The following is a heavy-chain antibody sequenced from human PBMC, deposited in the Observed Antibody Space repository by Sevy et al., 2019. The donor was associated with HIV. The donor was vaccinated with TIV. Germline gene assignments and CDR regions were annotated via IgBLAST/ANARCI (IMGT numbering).Heavy chain of an antibody. V-gene: IGHV3-23*01. Sequence: GGSLRLSCAASGFTFSNYAMSWVRQTPGKGLEWVSAISGSAHITYYTDSVKGRFTISRDNSKNMLFLQMNSLRAEDTAVYYCVKEVSEYSYSDYWGQGTLVTVSS. CDR2: ISGSAHIT. CDR3: VKEVSEYSYSDY. CDR1: GFTFSNYA. D-gene: IGHD5-18*01. J-gene: IGHJ4*02.